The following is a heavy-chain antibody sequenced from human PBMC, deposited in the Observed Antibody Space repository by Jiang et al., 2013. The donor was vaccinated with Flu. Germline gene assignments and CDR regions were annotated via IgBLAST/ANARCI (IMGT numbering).Heavy chain of an antibody. CDR1: FTSYG. V-gene: IGHV1-18*01. Sequence: FTSYGISWVRQAPGQGLEWMGWISAYNGNTNYAQNLQGRVTMTTDTSTTTAYMELRSLRSDDTAVYYCARVPVAAAGVSWFDPWGQGTLVTVSS. D-gene: IGHD6-13*01. J-gene: IGHJ5*02. CDR2: ISAYNGNT. CDR3: ARVPVAAAGVSWFDP.